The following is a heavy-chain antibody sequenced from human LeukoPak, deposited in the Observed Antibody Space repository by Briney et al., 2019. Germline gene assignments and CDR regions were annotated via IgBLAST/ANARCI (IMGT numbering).Heavy chain of an antibody. CDR1: GFTFTSSA. CDR2: IVVGSGNT. J-gene: IGHJ6*02. D-gene: IGHD1-1*01. V-gene: IGHV1-58*01. CDR3: AAPGTGTPYYYYGMDV. Sequence: GTSVKVSCKASGFTFTSSAVQWVRQARGQRLEWIGWIVVGSGNTNYAQKFQERVTITRDMSTSTAYMELSSLRSEDTAVYYCAAPGTGTPYYYYGMDVWGQGTTVTVSS.